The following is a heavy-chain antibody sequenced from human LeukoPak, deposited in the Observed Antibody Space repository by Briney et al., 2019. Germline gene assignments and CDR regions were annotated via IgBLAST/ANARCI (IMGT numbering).Heavy chain of an antibody. CDR1: GFTFSSYG. Sequence: GRSLRLSCAASGFTFSSYGMHWVRQAPGMGLEWVAVISYDGSNKYYADSVKGRFTISRDNSKNTLYLQMNSLRAEDTAVYYCAILGAARLRVFDYWGQGTLVTVSS. J-gene: IGHJ4*02. D-gene: IGHD6-6*01. CDR2: ISYDGSNK. CDR3: AILGAARLRVFDY. V-gene: IGHV3-30*03.